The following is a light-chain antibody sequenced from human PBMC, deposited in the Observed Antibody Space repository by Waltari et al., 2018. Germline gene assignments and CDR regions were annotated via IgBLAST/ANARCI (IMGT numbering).Light chain of an antibody. V-gene: IGLV1-44*01. Sequence: QSVLAQPPSVSGPPGQRVTIFCSGGSSNIGVNVFNWYQHLPGMSPRLLIFTNGQRPSGVPDRFSGSKSGTSASLAISGLQSGGECHYYCAVWDDNLSGVVFGAGTQVTVL. CDR2: TNG. J-gene: IGLJ1*01. CDR1: SSNIGVNV. CDR3: AVWDDNLSGVV.